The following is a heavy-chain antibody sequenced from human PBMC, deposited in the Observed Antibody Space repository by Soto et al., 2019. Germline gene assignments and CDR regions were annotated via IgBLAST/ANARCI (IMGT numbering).Heavy chain of an antibody. Sequence: PGGSLRLSCAASGFTFSTYGMTWVRQAPGKGLEWVSSINDSGDTYYGDSVKGRFTISRDNSKSTLYLQMNSLSAEDTAGDYCANRVAYRRSSAYCDYWDQGTRGTV. CDR3: ANRVAYRRSSAYCDY. D-gene: IGHD3-16*01. V-gene: IGHV3-23*01. CDR2: INDSGDT. CDR1: GFTFSTYG. J-gene: IGHJ4*02.